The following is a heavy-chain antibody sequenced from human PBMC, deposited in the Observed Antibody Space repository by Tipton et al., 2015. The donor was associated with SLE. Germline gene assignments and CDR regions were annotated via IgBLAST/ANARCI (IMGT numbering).Heavy chain of an antibody. CDR1: GGSISNYY. D-gene: IGHD1-26*01. CDR2: IYYSGST. CDR3: AGGEPEGLTSNTFDI. V-gene: IGHV4-59*01. Sequence: TLSLTCSVSGGSISNYYWSWIRQPPGKGLEWLAYIYYSGSTNYNPSLKSRVTISVDTSKNQDSLNLASVTAADAAVYYCAGGEPEGLTSNTFDIWGQGTEVTVAS. J-gene: IGHJ3*02.